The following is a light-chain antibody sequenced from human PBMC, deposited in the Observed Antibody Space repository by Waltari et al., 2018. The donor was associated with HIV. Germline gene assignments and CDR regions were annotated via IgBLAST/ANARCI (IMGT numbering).Light chain of an antibody. J-gene: IGKJ1*01. V-gene: IGKV3-15*01. CDR3: QQYNNWRLA. CDR2: GSS. CDR1: QNVLTN. Sequence: IVMTQSPATLSVSPGERATLSCRASQNVLTNLAWYQQKPGQSPSHLIHGSSPRATGIPARFSGRGSGTEFTLTNSSMQSEDFAVYYCQQYNNWRLAFGQGIKVEI.